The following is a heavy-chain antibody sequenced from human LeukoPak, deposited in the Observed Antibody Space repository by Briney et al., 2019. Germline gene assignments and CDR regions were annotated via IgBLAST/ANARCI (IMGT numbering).Heavy chain of an antibody. D-gene: IGHD3-9*01. J-gene: IGHJ6*04. V-gene: IGHV3-48*03. Sequence: PGGSLRLSCAASGFTFSSYEMNWVRQAPGKGLEWVSYISSSGSTIYYADSVKGRFTISRDNAKNSLYLQMNSLRAEDTAVYYCARDLRRRGSPPPYILTGYLDVWGKGTTVTVSS. CDR2: ISSSGSTI. CDR3: ARDLRRRGSPPPYILTGYLDV. CDR1: GFTFSSYE.